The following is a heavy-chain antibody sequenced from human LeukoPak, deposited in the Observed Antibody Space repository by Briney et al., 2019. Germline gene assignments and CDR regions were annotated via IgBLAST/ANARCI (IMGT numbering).Heavy chain of an antibody. J-gene: IGHJ6*03. CDR2: IYTSGST. CDR1: GGSIRSTTYY. V-gene: IGHV4-61*02. D-gene: IGHD3-10*01. CDR3: ARVSGIKDYYYYMDV. Sequence: SETLSLTCSVSGGSIRSTTYYWSWIRQPAGKGLEWIGRIYTSGSTNYNPSLKSRVTISVDTSKNQFSLKLSSVTAADTAVYYCARVSGIKDYYYYMDVWGKGTTVTISS.